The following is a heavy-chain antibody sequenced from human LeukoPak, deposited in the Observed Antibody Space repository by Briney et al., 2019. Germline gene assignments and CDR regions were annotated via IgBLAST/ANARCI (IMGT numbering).Heavy chain of an antibody. CDR2: IYSGGTT. Sequence: PGGSLRLSCAASGFTFRTTYMSWVRQAPGKGLEWVSVIYSGGTTFYADSVNGRFTISRDNSKDTVFLQMNSLRADDTAMYYCARDSLGSGRAGPFDCWGQGILVTVSA. CDR1: GFTFRTTY. V-gene: IGHV3-66*01. CDR3: ARDSLGSGRAGPFDC. D-gene: IGHD3-3*01. J-gene: IGHJ4*02.